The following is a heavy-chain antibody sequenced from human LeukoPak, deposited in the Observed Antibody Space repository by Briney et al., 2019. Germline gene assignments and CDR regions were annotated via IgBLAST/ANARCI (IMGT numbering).Heavy chain of an antibody. CDR1: GGSISIDY. CDR2: IYYSGSS. CDR3: ARARSSRSLDP. Sequence: SEALSLTCTVSGGSISIDYWSWSRPPPGKRLGRIGYIYYSGSSNYNPSPKSRVTISVDASKTQFSLKLRSVTAAQTAVYYCARARSSRSLDPWGQGPLVPVSP. J-gene: IGHJ5*02. V-gene: IGHV4-59*01.